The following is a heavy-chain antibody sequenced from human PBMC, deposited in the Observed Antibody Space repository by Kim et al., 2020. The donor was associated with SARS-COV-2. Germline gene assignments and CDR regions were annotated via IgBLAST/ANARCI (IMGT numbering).Heavy chain of an antibody. V-gene: IGHV3-48*02. CDR1: GFTFSIYS. J-gene: IGHJ4*02. CDR2: ITGDSNTI. CDR3: ASSRAYFDS. Sequence: WGSLRLSCAASGFTFSIYSMNWVRQAPGRGLEWVSYITGDSNTIYYADSVKGRFTISRDNAKSSLFLQMNSLRDEDTAVYYCASSRAYFDSWGQGTLVTVSS. D-gene: IGHD3-10*01.